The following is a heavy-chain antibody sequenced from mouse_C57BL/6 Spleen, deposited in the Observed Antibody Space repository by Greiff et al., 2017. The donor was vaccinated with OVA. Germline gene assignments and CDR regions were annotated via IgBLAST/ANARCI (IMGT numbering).Heavy chain of an antibody. CDR1: GYAFSSSW. D-gene: IGHD1-1*01. J-gene: IGHJ4*01. V-gene: IGHV1-82*01. CDR2: IYPGDGDT. Sequence: VQLQESGPELVKPGASVKISCKASGYAFSSSWMNWVKQRPGKGLEWIGRIYPGDGDTNYNGKFKGKATLTADRSSSTAYMQHSSLTSEDSAVYFCEREGFYYYGSSYYAMDYWGQGTSVTVSS. CDR3: EREGFYYYGSSYYAMDY.